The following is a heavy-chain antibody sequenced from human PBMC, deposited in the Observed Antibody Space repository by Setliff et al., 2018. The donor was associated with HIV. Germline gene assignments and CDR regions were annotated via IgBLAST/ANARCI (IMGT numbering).Heavy chain of an antibody. D-gene: IGHD3-9*01. CDR2: ISSTSSYM. Sequence: GSLRLSCAASGFTFSSYAMSWVRQAPGKGLEWVSSISSTSSYMYYADSVKGRFTISRDNAKNSLFLQMNSLWVEDTAVYYCARVRNDILTGYEVAGDYWGQGTLVTVSS. CDR3: ARVRNDILTGYEVAGDY. J-gene: IGHJ4*02. CDR1: GFTFSSYA. V-gene: IGHV3-21*01.